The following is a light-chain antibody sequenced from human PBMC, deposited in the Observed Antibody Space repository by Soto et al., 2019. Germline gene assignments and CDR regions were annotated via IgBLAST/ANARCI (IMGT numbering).Light chain of an antibody. CDR1: SSNIGAGYD. Sequence: VLTQPPSVSGAPGQRVTISCTGSSSNIGAGYDVHWYQQLPGTAPKLLIYGNTNRPSGVPDRFSGSKSGTSASLAITGLQAEDEADYYCQTFDSSLTAGVFGGGTKLTVL. V-gene: IGLV1-40*01. J-gene: IGLJ2*01. CDR2: GNT. CDR3: QTFDSSLTAGV.